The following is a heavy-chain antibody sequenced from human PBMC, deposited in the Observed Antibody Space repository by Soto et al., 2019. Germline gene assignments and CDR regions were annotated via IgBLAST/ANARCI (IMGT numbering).Heavy chain of an antibody. CDR3: ARGDIVLVPASEGNWFDP. CDR1: AYSFTTHH. CDR2: INPDAGAT. D-gene: IGHD2-2*01. J-gene: IGHJ5*02. Sequence: ASVKVSCKASAYSFTTHHIHWVRQAPGQGLEWMGLINPDAGATNYAQRFQGRLRLTRDTSTSTVYMELRSLRSDDTAVYYCARGDIVLVPASEGNWFDPWGQGTLVTV. V-gene: IGHV1-46*01.